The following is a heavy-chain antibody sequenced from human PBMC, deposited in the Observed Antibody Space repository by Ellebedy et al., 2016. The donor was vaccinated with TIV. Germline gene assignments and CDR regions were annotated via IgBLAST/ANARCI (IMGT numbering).Heavy chain of an antibody. D-gene: IGHD2-21*02. CDR2: INPGSGST. CDR3: GTGDWTFLGMDV. V-gene: IGHV1-2*02. Sequence: ASVKVSXXASGYTFTEFYLHWVRQAPGQGLEWMGWINPGSGSTHYAQKFQGRVTMTRDLSTNTAYMELRSLRSEDSAVYYCGTGDWTFLGMDVWGPGTTVTVSS. CDR1: GYTFTEFY. J-gene: IGHJ6*02.